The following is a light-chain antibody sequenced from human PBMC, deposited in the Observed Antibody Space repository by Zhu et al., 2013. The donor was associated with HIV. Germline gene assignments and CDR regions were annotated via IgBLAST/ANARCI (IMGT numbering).Light chain of an antibody. V-gene: IGKV1-39*01. J-gene: IGKJ1*01. CDR3: QKYNSALWT. CDR1: QDIGKY. CDR2: AAS. Sequence: DIQMTQSPSSLSASVGGSVTITCQASQDIGKYLNWYQQKPGKAPKLLIYAASSLQGGVPSRFSGGGSGTDFTLTITSLQPEDFATYYCQKYNSALWTFGQGTKVEIK.